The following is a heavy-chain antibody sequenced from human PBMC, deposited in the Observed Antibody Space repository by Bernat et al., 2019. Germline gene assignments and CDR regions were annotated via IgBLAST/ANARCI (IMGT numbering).Heavy chain of an antibody. CDR1: GFTFSSYA. V-gene: IGHV3-30*04. D-gene: IGHD1-26*01. CDR3: AKDTRRTVVGATPFFDY. CDR2: ISYDGSNK. Sequence: QVQLVESGGGVVQPGRSLRLSCAASGFTFSSYAMHWVRQAPGKGLEWVAVISYDGSNKYYADSVKGRFTISRDNSKNTLYLQMNSLRAEDTAVYYCAKDTRRTVVGATPFFDYWGQGTLVTVSS. J-gene: IGHJ4*02.